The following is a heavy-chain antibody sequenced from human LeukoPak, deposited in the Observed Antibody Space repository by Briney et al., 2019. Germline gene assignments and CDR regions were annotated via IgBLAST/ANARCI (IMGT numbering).Heavy chain of an antibody. Sequence: GSLRLSCAASGFSFSSYEMNWVRQAPGKGLEWISYISASGTPTHYADSVEGRFTISRDNAKNSLYLQMNSLRGEDTAVYYCARDGTPIYSSGWVYMDVWGKGTTVTISS. CDR2: ISASGTPT. J-gene: IGHJ6*04. D-gene: IGHD6-25*01. CDR1: GFSFSSYE. CDR3: ARDGTPIYSSGWVYMDV. V-gene: IGHV3-48*03.